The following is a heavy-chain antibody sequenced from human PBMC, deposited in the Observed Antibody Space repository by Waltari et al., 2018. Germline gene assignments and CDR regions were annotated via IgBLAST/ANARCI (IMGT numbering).Heavy chain of an antibody. CDR1: GGSFSGYY. Sequence: QVQLQQWGAGLLKPSETLSPTCAVYGGSFSGYYWSWISKPQGKGLEWIGEINHSGSTNYNPSLKSRVTISVDTSKNQFSLKLSSVTAADTAVYYCARGRPVLRFSYYYGMDVWGQGTTVTVSS. J-gene: IGHJ6*02. CDR3: ARGRPVLRFSYYYGMDV. CDR2: INHSGST. V-gene: IGHV4-34*01. D-gene: IGHD3-3*01.